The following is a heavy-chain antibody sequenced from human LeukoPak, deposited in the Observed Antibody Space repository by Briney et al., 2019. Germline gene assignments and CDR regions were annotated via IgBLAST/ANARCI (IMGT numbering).Heavy chain of an antibody. D-gene: IGHD3-22*01. CDR1: GFTVSNNY. CDR2: IHSGGST. J-gene: IGHJ4*02. CDR3: ARGAYYYED. Sequence: PGGSLRLSCAASGFTVSNNYMSWVRQAPGKGLEWVSVIHSGGSTHYADSVKGRFIISRDNSKNSLYLQMNSLRAEDTAVYYCARGAYYYEDWGQGTLVTVSS. V-gene: IGHV3-66*01.